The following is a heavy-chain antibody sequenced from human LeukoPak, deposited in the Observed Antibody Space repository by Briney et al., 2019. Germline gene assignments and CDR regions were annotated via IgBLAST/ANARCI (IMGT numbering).Heavy chain of an antibody. V-gene: IGHV3-30*02. Sequence: PGGSLRLSCAASGFTFNNYDMHWVRQAPGKGLEWVTLIQPNGKDKYHADSVKGRFTVSRDNSNNMLYLQLNSLRVDDTAIYYCAKRDRVTEFDYWGQGTLVTVSS. CDR2: IQPNGKDK. D-gene: IGHD2-21*02. CDR3: AKRDRVTEFDY. CDR1: GFTFNNYD. J-gene: IGHJ4*02.